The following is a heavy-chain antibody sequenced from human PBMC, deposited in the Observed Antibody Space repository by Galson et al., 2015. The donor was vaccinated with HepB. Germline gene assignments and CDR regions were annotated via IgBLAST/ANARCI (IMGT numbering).Heavy chain of an antibody. D-gene: IGHD3-10*01. J-gene: IGHJ4*02. CDR2: ISGSGGST. CDR1: GFTFSIYA. Sequence: SLRLSCAASGFTFSIYAMSWVRQAPGKGLEWVPAISGSGGSTYYAASVKGRFTISRDKSKNTLYLQMNSLRAEDTAVYYCAKGAMVRGVTDLPYWGQGTLVTVSS. V-gene: IGHV3-23*01. CDR3: AKGAMVRGVTDLPY.